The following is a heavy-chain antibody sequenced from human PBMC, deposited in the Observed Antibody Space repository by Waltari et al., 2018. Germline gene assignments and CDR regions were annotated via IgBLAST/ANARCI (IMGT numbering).Heavy chain of an antibody. J-gene: IGHJ4*02. CDR3: ARGFAGWPFDY. CDR1: VVSFSSNDW. D-gene: IGHD6-19*01. CDR2: VHHSGGT. Sequence: QVQLKESGPGLVKPSETLSLACDVPVVSFSSNDWWSWVRQPPGKGLEWSGEVHHSGGTKYNPSLNSRVVMSVDTSKNQISLTVKSVTAADTAVYYCARGFAGWPFDYWGPGTLVIVAS. V-gene: IGHV4-4*02.